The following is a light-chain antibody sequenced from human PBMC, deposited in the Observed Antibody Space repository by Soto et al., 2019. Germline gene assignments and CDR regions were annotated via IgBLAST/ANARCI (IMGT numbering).Light chain of an antibody. CDR2: AAS. V-gene: IGKV3-15*01. CDR1: QSVGRN. CDR3: QEYSKWPLFT. J-gene: IGKJ3*01. Sequence: EIVVTQSPGILSVSPGDRATLSCRASQSVGRNLAWYQQKPGQAPTLLIYAASTRATRLPARFSGSAYGTDFTLTISSLQSEDFAVYYCQEYSKWPLFTFGPGTRVDIK.